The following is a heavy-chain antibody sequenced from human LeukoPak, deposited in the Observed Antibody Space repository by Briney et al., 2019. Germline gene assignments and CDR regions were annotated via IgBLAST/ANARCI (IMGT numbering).Heavy chain of an antibody. Sequence: GESLKISCKGSGYSFSTYWIGWVRQMPGKGLEWMGIIYPGDSDTRYSPPFQGQVTISADKSTSTAYLQWSSLEASDTAVYYCARHGQQQLENWFDPWGQGTLVTVSS. D-gene: IGHD6-13*01. J-gene: IGHJ5*02. V-gene: IGHV5-51*01. CDR1: GYSFSTYW. CDR3: ARHGQQQLENWFDP. CDR2: IYPGDSDT.